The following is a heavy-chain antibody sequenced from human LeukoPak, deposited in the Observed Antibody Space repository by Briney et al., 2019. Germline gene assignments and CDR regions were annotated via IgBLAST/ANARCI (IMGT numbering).Heavy chain of an antibody. Sequence: GGSLRLSCAASGFTFSSYSMNWVRQAPGKGLEWVSSISTSSSYIYYADSVKGRFTISRDNAKNSLYLQMNSLRSEDTAVYYCASLEEQQPGLWFDPWGQGTLVTVSS. J-gene: IGHJ5*02. CDR3: ASLEEQQPGLWFDP. CDR2: ISTSSSYI. D-gene: IGHD6-13*01. V-gene: IGHV3-21*04. CDR1: GFTFSSYS.